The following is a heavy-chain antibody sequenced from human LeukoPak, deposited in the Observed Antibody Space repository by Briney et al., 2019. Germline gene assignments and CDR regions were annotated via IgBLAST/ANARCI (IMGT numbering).Heavy chain of an antibody. J-gene: IGHJ5*02. CDR3: ARGQGWLFWEENWFDP. CDR2: INSDGSST. CDR1: GFTFSSYW. V-gene: IGHV3-74*01. D-gene: IGHD3-22*01. Sequence: PGGSLRLSCAASGFTFSSYWMHWVRQAPGKGLVWVSRINSDGSSTSYADSVKGRFTISRDNAKNTLYLQMNSLRAEDTAVYYCARGQGWLFWEENWFDPWGQGTLVTVSS.